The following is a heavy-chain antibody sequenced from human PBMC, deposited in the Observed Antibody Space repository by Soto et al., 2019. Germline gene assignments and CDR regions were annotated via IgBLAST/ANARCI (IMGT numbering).Heavy chain of an antibody. Sequence: SETLSLTCTVSGGSISSGVYYWSWIRQHPGKGLEWIGYIYYSGSTNYNPSLQSRVTISVDTSKNQFSLKLSSVTAADTAVYYCARAVLPATAPFDVWGQGTTVTVSS. D-gene: IGHD2-2*01. J-gene: IGHJ6*02. CDR3: ARAVLPATAPFDV. CDR2: IYYSGST. CDR1: GGSISSGVYY. V-gene: IGHV4-61*08.